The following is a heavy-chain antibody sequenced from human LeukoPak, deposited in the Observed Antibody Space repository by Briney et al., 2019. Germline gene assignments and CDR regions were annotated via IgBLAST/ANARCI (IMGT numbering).Heavy chain of an antibody. Sequence: ASVKVSCKASGYTFTSYGISWVRQAPGQGLEWMGWISAYNGNTNYAQKLQGRVTMTTDTSTSTAYMELRSLRSDDTAVYYCASEAVLRYFDWLTRFDYWGQGTLVTVSS. CDR2: ISAYNGNT. CDR3: ASEAVLRYFDWLTRFDY. CDR1: GYTFTSYG. J-gene: IGHJ4*02. V-gene: IGHV1-18*01. D-gene: IGHD3-9*01.